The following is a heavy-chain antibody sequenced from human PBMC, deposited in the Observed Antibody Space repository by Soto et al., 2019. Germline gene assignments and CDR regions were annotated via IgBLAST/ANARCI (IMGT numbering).Heavy chain of an antibody. J-gene: IGHJ6*02. D-gene: IGHD2-21*02. Sequence: GESLKISCKGFGYRFTSYWIGWVRQMPGKGLEWMGIINPYDSDTRYSPSFQGQVTISADKSISTVYLQWSSLKASDTAMYFCARRSYCDGDCTRRPYDYYGMDVWGQGTTVTVSS. CDR3: ARRSYCDGDCTRRPYDYYGMDV. CDR2: INPYDSDT. V-gene: IGHV5-51*01. CDR1: GYRFTSYW.